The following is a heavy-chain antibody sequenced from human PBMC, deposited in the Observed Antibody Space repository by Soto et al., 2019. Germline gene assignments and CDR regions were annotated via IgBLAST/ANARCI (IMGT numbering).Heavy chain of an antibody. V-gene: IGHV3-23*01. CDR3: ANDPCCSSTSSSGFDP. Sequence: GGSLRLSCAASGFTFSSYAMSWVRQAPGKGLEWVSAISGSGGSTYYAASVKGRFTISRDNSKNTLYLQMNSLRAEDTAVYYCANDPCCSSTSSSGFDPWGQGTLVTVSS. CDR1: GFTFSSYA. CDR2: ISGSGGST. D-gene: IGHD2-2*01. J-gene: IGHJ5*02.